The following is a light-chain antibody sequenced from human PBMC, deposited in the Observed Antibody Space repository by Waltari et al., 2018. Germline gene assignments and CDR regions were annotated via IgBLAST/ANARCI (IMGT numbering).Light chain of an antibody. V-gene: IGLV1-44*01. CDR3: ASWDDSLNGHWV. CDR2: RSD. J-gene: IGLJ3*02. Sequence: QSVLTQPPSASGTPGQRVTISCSGSASNIGGNLVNWYQQPPGKAPKLLIYRSDKRPSGGPDRFSASKTGTSASLAISGLQSEDEADYFCASWDDSLNGHWVFGGGTKVTVL. CDR1: ASNIGGNL.